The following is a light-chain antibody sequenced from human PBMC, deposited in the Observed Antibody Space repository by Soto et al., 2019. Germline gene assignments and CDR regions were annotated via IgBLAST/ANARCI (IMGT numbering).Light chain of an antibody. CDR2: GAS. J-gene: IGKJ5*01. CDR3: QQYGSSPIT. V-gene: IGKV3-15*01. CDR1: QSVSSN. Sequence: EIVMTQSPATLSLSPGERATLSFMASQSVSSNLAWYRQKPGQAPRLLIYGASTRATVIPARFSGSGSGTEFTLTISRLEAEDFVMYYCQQYGSSPITFGQGTRLEIK.